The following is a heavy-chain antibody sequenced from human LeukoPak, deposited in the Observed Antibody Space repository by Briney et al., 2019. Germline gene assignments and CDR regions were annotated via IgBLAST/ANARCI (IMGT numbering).Heavy chain of an antibody. CDR2: ISDTGRRT. D-gene: IGHD5-18*01. J-gene: IGHJ4*02. V-gene: IGHV3-23*01. Sequence: GGSLRLSCAASGFTFSDYAMSWVRQAAGKGLEWVSGISDTGRRTYYTDSVKGRFTISRDDSKKTVYLQMKTLTAEDTAMYFCARHDSFIPYWGQGTLVTVSS. CDR3: ARHDSFIPY. CDR1: GFTFSDYA.